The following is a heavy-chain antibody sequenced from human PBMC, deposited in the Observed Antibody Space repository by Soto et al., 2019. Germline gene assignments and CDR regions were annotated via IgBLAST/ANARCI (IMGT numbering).Heavy chain of an antibody. V-gene: IGHV1-69*13. J-gene: IGHJ6*02. D-gene: IGHD2-2*02. CDR3: ARDPNLGYCSSTSCYSQGSSWHYYYYGMDV. Sequence: SVKVSCKASGVTFSSYAISWVRQAPGQGLEWMGGIIPIFGTANYAQKFQGRVTITADESTSTAYMELSSLRSEDTAVYYCARDPNLGYCSSTSCYSQGSSWHYYYYGMDVWGQGTTVTVSS. CDR1: GVTFSSYA. CDR2: IIPIFGTA.